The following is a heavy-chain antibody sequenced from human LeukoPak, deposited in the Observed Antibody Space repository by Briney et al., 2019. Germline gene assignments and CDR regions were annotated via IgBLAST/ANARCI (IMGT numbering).Heavy chain of an antibody. D-gene: IGHD3-16*01. V-gene: IGHV4-4*02. CDR2: INHSGRT. CDR1: GGSISSSNW. CDR3: ARAAAEWGKVDFDY. J-gene: IGHJ4*02. Sequence: SETLSLTCAVSGGSISSSNWWSWVRQPPGKGLEWIGEINHSGRTKYNPSLKSRVTISLDTSKNQFSLKLSSVTAADTAVYYCARAAAEWGKVDFDYWGQGTLVTVSS.